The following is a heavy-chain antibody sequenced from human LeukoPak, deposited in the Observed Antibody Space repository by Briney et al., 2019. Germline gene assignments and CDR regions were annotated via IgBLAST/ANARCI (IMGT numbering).Heavy chain of an antibody. J-gene: IGHJ3*02. D-gene: IGHD3-9*01. CDR3: AREGHYDILTGYYIGDAFDI. CDR1: GFTFDDYG. Sequence: GGSLRLSCAASGFTFDDYGMSWVRQVPGKGLEWVSGINWNGSGAGYADSVKGRFTISRDNAKNSLYLQMNSLRAEDTAVYYCAREGHYDILTGYYIGDAFDIWGQGTMVTVSS. V-gene: IGHV3-20*04. CDR2: INWNGSGA.